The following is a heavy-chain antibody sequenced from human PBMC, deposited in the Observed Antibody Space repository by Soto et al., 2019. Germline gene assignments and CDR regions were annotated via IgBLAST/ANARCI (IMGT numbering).Heavy chain of an antibody. Sequence: QVQLQESGPGLVKASQTLSLTCAVSGASLSRGGYYWSWIRQRPGKGPEGIGNIYYSGSTDYNASLKSRVKISLDTSKNQFSLRLNSMTAAGTAVYFCAREGSYHYFDFWGQGTLVT. CDR3: AREGSYHYFDF. J-gene: IGHJ4*02. D-gene: IGHD1-26*01. V-gene: IGHV4-31*11. CDR2: IYYSGST. CDR1: GASLSRGGYY.